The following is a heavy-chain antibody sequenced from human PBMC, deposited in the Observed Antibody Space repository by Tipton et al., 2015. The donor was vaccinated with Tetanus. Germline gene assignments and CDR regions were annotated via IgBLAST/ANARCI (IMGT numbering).Heavy chain of an antibody. CDR1: GFTFTAFT. J-gene: IGHJ5*02. V-gene: IGHV3-21*04. Sequence: SLRLSCTGSGFTFTAFTLHWVRQAPGKGLEWVSAISSSSTYVYLADSVKGRFTIFRDNAKNSLYLQMNSLSADDTAVYYWGKQNGGRWVVHHWGQGTLVTVSS. CDR2: ISSSSTYV. D-gene: IGHD4-23*01. CDR3: GKQNGGRWVVHH.